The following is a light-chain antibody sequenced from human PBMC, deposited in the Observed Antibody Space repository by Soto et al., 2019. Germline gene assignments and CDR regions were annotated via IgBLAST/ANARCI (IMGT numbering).Light chain of an antibody. CDR2: DAS. J-gene: IGKJ1*01. Sequence: EIVLTQSPATLSLSPGERATLSCRASQSVSSYLAWYQQKPGQAPRLLIYDASNRATGIPARFSGSGSGTDFTLTISSLATEDFAVYYCQQRSNSPLTFGQGTKVEIK. CDR3: QQRSNSPLT. CDR1: QSVSSY. V-gene: IGKV3-11*01.